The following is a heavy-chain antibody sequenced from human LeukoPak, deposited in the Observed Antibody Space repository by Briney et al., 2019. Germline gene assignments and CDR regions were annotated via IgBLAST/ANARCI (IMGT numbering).Heavy chain of an antibody. J-gene: IGHJ4*02. V-gene: IGHV3-11*01. CDR2: IGSSGSTR. D-gene: IGHD5-12*01. CDR3: ARDPPFSGYDSDY. CDR1: GFIFSDYY. Sequence: GGSLRLSCAASGFIFSDYYMSWIRQAPGKGLEWISYIGSSGSTRYYADSVKGRFTISRDNAKNSLYLQMNSLRAEDTAVYYCARDPPFSGYDSDYWGQGTLVTVSS.